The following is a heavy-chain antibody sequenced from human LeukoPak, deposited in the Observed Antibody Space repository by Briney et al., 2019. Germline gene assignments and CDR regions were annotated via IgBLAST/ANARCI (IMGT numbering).Heavy chain of an antibody. Sequence: PGGSLRLSCAASGFTFSRYWMSWVRQAPGKGLEWVANIKQDGSEKYYVDSVKGRFTISRDNAKNSLYLQLGGLRAEDTAVYYCARDRTVSGSYWSYDYWGQGTLVTVSS. D-gene: IGHD1-26*01. J-gene: IGHJ4*02. CDR2: IKQDGSEK. CDR1: GFTFSRYW. CDR3: ARDRTVSGSYWSYDY. V-gene: IGHV3-7*01.